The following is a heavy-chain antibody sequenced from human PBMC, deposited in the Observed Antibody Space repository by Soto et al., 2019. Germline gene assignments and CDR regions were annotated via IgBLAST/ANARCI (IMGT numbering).Heavy chain of an antibody. CDR3: TTPVYYYDSSGYYYGYYYGMDV. D-gene: IGHD3-22*01. J-gene: IGHJ6*02. CDR2: IKIKTDGGAT. V-gene: IGHV3-15*07. CDR1: GFTFSNAW. Sequence: PGGSLRLSCAASGFTFSNAWMNWVRQAPGKGLEWVGRIKIKTDGGATDYAAPVKGRFTISRDDSKNTLYLQMNGLKTEDTAVYYCTTPVYYYDSSGYYYGYYYGMDVWGQGTTVTVSS.